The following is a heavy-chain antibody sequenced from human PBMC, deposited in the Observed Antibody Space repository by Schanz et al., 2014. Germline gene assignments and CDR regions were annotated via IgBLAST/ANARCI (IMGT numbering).Heavy chain of an antibody. J-gene: IGHJ6*02. D-gene: IGHD1-26*01. CDR1: GFTFTDYY. Sequence: QVQLVESGGGLVKPGGSLRLSCAASGFTFTDYYISWIRQAPGMGLEWVSYISHNTFYTDYADSVKGRFTISRDNAKNSVYLQMNSLRPKDTAMYYCASSSYRLLSYYYAMDVWGQGTTVTVSS. CDR3: ASSSYRLLSYYYAMDV. V-gene: IGHV3-11*05. CDR2: ISHNTFYT.